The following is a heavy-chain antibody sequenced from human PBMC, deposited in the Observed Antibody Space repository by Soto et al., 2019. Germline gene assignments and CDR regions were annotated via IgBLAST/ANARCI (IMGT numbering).Heavy chain of an antibody. CDR1: GFTFSSYA. CDR3: AKVPNYYYYYYMDV. J-gene: IGHJ6*03. CDR2: ISGSGGST. Sequence: GSLRLSCAASGFTFSSYAMSWVRQAPGKGLEWVSAISGSGGSTYYADSVKGRFTISRDNSKNTLYLQMNSLRAEDTAVYYCAKVPNYYYYYYMDVWGKGTTVTVSS. V-gene: IGHV3-23*01.